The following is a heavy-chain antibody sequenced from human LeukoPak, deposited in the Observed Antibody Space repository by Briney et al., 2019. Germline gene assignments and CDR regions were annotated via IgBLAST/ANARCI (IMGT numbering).Heavy chain of an antibody. CDR1: GGSISSYY. Sequence: KSSETLSLTCTVSGGSISSYYWSWIRQPPGKGLEWIGYIYYSGSTNYNPSLKSRVTISVDTSKNQSSLKLSSVTAADTAVYYCAREGSSLYYYYGMDVWGQGTTVTVSS. D-gene: IGHD6-6*01. J-gene: IGHJ6*02. CDR3: AREGSSLYYYYGMDV. CDR2: IYYSGST. V-gene: IGHV4-59*01.